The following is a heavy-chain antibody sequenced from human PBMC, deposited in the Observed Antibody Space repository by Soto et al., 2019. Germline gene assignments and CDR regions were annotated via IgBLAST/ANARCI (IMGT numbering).Heavy chain of an antibody. CDR2: IIPILGIA. CDR1: GGTFSCYT. V-gene: IGHV1-69*08. Sequence: QVQLVQSGAEVKKPGSSVKVSCKASGGTFSCYTISWVRQAPGQGLEWMGRIIPILGIANYAQKFQGRVTITADKSTSTAYMELSSLRSEDTAVYYCARDAGYCSSTSCYDAFDIWGQGTMVTVSS. D-gene: IGHD2-2*01. J-gene: IGHJ3*02. CDR3: ARDAGYCSSTSCYDAFDI.